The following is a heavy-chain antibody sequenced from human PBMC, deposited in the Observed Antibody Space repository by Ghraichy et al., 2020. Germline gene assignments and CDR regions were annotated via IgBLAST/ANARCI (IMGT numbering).Heavy chain of an antibody. CDR3: ARSLGGEEPAYMDV. Sequence: SETLSLTCTVSGGSISSHYWSWIRQPPGKGLEWIGYIYYIGSSYYNPSLNSRITISVDTSKNQFSLKLSSVTAADTAVYYCARSLGGEEPAYMDVWGKGTTVTVSS. CDR1: GGSISSHY. J-gene: IGHJ6*03. CDR2: IYYIGSS. D-gene: IGHD3-16*01. V-gene: IGHV4-59*11.